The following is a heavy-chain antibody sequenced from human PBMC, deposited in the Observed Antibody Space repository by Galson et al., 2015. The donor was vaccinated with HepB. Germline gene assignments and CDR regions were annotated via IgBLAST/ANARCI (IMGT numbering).Heavy chain of an antibody. D-gene: IGHD4-17*01. CDR3: AKARGDYFWYFDL. V-gene: IGHV3-23*01. J-gene: IGHJ2*01. CDR2: ISGSGGST. CDR1: GFTFSSYA. Sequence: SLRLSCAASGFTFSSYAMSWVRQAPGKGLEWVSVISGSGGSTYYADSVKGRFTISRDNSKNTLYLQMNSLRAEDTAVYYCAKARGDYFWYFDLWGRGTLVTVSS.